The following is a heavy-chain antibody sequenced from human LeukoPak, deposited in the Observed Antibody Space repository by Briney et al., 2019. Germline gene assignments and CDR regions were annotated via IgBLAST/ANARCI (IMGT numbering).Heavy chain of an antibody. CDR2: ISSTDAGT. V-gene: IGHV3-23*01. D-gene: IGHD3-10*01. J-gene: IGHJ4*02. CDR3: AKVLRLAYFDY. CDR1: GFSLSSYA. Sequence: GGSLRLSCAASGFSLSSYAMSWVRQAPGKGLEWVSAISSTDAGTYHADSVRGRFTISRDSSKNTLYLQMNSLRAEDTAVYYCAKVLRLAYFDYWGQGTLVTVSS.